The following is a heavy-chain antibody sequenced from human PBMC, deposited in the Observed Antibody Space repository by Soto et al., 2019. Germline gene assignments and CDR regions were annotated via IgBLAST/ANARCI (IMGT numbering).Heavy chain of an antibody. D-gene: IGHD6-19*01. CDR2: IYNNETF. CDR3: ARVPLRYSSSHNFDS. V-gene: IGHV4-61*10. CDR1: GSSVSSGSFY. J-gene: IGHJ4*02. Sequence: SESLSLTCAVSGSSVSSGSFYWSWSRQPTGKGLEWIGFIYNNETFNYNPSLKSRVTLSVDTSKHQFSLKLSSVTAADTAVYYCARVPLRYSSSHNFDSWGQGALVTVSS.